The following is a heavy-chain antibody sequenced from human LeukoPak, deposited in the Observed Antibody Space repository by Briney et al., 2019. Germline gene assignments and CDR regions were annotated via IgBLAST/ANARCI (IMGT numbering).Heavy chain of an antibody. J-gene: IGHJ5*02. Sequence: TPSETLSLTCTVSGGSITSGYYWGWVRQPPGKGLEWIGNIYYSGSTNYNPSLKSRVTMSVDTSKNQFSLKLSSVTAADTAVYYCARNRNNWFDPWGQGTLVTVSS. CDR2: IYYSGST. CDR1: GGSITSGYY. CDR3: ARNRNNWFDP. V-gene: IGHV4-39*07.